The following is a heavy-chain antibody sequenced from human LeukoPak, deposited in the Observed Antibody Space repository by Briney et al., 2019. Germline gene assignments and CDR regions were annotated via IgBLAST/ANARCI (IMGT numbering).Heavy chain of an antibody. CDR1: GYTFTSYD. J-gene: IGHJ6*03. D-gene: IGHD5-12*01. CDR3: AKDTIKVTTIRRVPHYMDV. Sequence: ASVKVSCKASGYTFTSYDINWVRQATGQGLEWMGWMNPNSGNTGYAQKFQGRVTMTRNTSISTAYMELSSLRSEDTAVYYCAKDTIKVTTIRRVPHYMDVWGKGTTVTISS. CDR2: MNPNSGNT. V-gene: IGHV1-8*01.